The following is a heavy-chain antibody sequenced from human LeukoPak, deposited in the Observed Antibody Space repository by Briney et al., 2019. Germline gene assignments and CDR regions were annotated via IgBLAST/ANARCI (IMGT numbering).Heavy chain of an antibody. CDR2: ISAYNGNT. J-gene: IGHJ3*02. V-gene: IGHV1-18*04. CDR1: GGTFSSYA. D-gene: IGHD2-21*02. Sequence: RASVKVSCKASGGTFSSYAISWVRQAPGQGLEWMGWISAYNGNTNYALKLQGRVTMTTDTSTSTAYMELRSLRSDDTAVYYCARQGSYCGGDCYSIDAFDIWGQGTMVTVSS. CDR3: ARQGSYCGGDCYSIDAFDI.